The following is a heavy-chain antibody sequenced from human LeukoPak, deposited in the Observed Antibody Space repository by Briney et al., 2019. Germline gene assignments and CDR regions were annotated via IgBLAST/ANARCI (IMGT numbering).Heavy chain of an antibody. CDR3: AWYGVTHGLDV. CDR2: INQDGSAK. Sequence: PGGSLRLSCAASGFSLSNYWMSWVRQAPGKGLEWVANINQDGSAKYYVDSVMGRFTISKDNAKNSVYLQMNSLRPEDTAIYYCAWYGVTHGLDVWGQGTTVTVSS. D-gene: IGHD3-10*01. J-gene: IGHJ6*02. CDR1: GFSLSNYW. V-gene: IGHV3-7*01.